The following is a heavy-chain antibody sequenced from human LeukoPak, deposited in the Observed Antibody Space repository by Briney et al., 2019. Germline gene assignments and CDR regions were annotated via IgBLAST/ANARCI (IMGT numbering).Heavy chain of an antibody. D-gene: IGHD2-2*01. Sequence: GGSLRLSCAASGFTFSNHWMSWVRQPPGKGLEWVANIKQDGSEKYYVDSVKGRFTISRDNAKNSPYLQMNSLRAEDTAVYYCAREFRPAAIPFYYHYAMDVWGQGTTVTVSS. J-gene: IGHJ6*02. CDR3: AREFRPAAIPFYYHYAMDV. CDR1: GFTFSNHW. V-gene: IGHV3-7*01. CDR2: IKQDGSEK.